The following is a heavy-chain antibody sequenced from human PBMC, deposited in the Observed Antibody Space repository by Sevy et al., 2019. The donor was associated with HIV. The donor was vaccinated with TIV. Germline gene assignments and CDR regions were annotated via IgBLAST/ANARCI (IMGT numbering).Heavy chain of an antibody. Sequence: GGSLRLSCEGSGYTFSNYWMHWVRQAPGKGLEWVSRVNSEGSSTAYADSVKGRFTISRDNAENTMSLQMNSLRAEDTGLYYCVAANSWEDYWGQGIQVTVSS. J-gene: IGHJ4*02. V-gene: IGHV3-74*01. CDR1: GYTFSNYW. D-gene: IGHD6-13*01. CDR2: VNSEGSST. CDR3: VAANSWEDY.